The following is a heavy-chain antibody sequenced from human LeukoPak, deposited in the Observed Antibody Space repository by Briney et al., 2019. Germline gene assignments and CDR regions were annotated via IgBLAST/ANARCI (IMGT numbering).Heavy chain of an antibody. CDR3: ASRRATYYYDSSGYYGRGFDY. J-gene: IGHJ4*02. CDR2: INHSGST. D-gene: IGHD3-22*01. V-gene: IGHV4-34*01. Sequence: SETLSLTCTVSGDSINDHYWSWIRQPPGKGLEWIGEINHSGSTNYNPSLKSRVTISVDTSKNQFSLKLSSVTAADTAVYYCASRRATYYYDSSGYYGRGFDYWGQGTLVTVSS. CDR1: GDSINDHY.